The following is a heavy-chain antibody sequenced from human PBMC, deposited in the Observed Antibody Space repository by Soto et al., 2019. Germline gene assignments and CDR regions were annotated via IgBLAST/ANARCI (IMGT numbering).Heavy chain of an antibody. D-gene: IGHD6-13*01. V-gene: IGHV3-30*18. Sequence: SLRLSCAASGFTFSSYGMHWVRQAPGKGLEWVAVISYDGSNKYYADSVKGRFTITRDNSKNTLYLQMNSLRAEDTAVYYCAKDRKGSLLAATFDYWGQGTLVTVSS. J-gene: IGHJ4*02. CDR2: ISYDGSNK. CDR1: GFTFSSYG. CDR3: AKDRKGSLLAATFDY.